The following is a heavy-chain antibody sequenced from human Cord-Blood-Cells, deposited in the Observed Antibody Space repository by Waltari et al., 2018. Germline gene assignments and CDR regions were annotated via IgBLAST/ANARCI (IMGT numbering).Heavy chain of an antibody. J-gene: IGHJ4*02. CDR2: NNHSGST. D-gene: IGHD6-13*01. CDR3: ASARIAAAGTFDY. Sequence: QVQLQQWGAGLLTPSETLSLTCAVYGGSFSGYYWSSIRQPPGKGLEWIGENNHSGSTNYSPSLKCRVTISVDTSKNQFSLELSSVTAADTAVYYCASARIAAAGTFDYWGQGTLVTVSS. V-gene: IGHV4-34*01. CDR1: GGSFSGYY.